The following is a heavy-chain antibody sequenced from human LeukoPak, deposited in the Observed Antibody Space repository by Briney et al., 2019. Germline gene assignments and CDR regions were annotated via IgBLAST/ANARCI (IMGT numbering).Heavy chain of an antibody. D-gene: IGHD3-10*01. V-gene: IGHV6-1*01. J-gene: IGHJ4*02. CDR2: TYYRSKWSN. CDR1: GDTVSSNSVT. Sequence: SQTLSLTCAISGDTVSSNSVTWNWIRQSPSRGLEWLGRTYYRSKWSNDYAVSMKSRITINPDTSKNQFSLQLNSVTPEDTAVYYCARVSGGVFGYWGQGTLVTVSS. CDR3: ARVSGGVFGY.